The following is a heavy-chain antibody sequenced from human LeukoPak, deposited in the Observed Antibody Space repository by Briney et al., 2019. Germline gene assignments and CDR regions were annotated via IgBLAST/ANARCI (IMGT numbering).Heavy chain of an antibody. CDR3: ARGDIAVAGYRWYFDL. CDR1: GGSISSYY. V-gene: IGHV4-34*01. CDR2: ISQSGST. J-gene: IGHJ2*01. Sequence: PSETLSLTCTVSGGSISSYYWSWIRQPPGKGLEWIGEISQSGSTNYNPSLKSRVTISVDTSKNQFSLRLSSVTAADTAVYYCARGDIAVAGYRWYFDLWGRGTLVTVSS. D-gene: IGHD6-19*01.